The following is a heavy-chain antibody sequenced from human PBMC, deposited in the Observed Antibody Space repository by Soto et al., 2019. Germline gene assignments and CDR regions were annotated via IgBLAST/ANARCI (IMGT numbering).Heavy chain of an antibody. Sequence: SETLSLTCAVYGGSFSGYYWSWIRQPPGKGLEWIGEINHSGSTNYNPSLKSRVTISLDTSKNQFSLKLSSVTAAETAVYYCARGLTGGLTTPNWFAPWGPGTLVTLSS. CDR3: ARGLTGGLTTPNWFAP. CDR1: GGSFSGYY. CDR2: INHSGST. V-gene: IGHV4-34*01. D-gene: IGHD4-4*01. J-gene: IGHJ5*02.